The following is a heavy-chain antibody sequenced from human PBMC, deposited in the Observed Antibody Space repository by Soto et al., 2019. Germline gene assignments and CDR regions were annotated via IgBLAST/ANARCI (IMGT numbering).Heavy chain of an antibody. CDR3: AREKPYSSSWYHDY. D-gene: IGHD6-13*01. V-gene: IGHV4-34*01. CDR2: INHSGST. Sequence: PSETLSLTCTVYCGSFIGYYWSWIRQPPGKGLEWIGEINHSGSTNYNPSLKSRVTISVDTSKNQFSLKLSSVTAADTAVYYCAREKPYSSSWYHDYWGQGTLVTVSS. CDR1: CGSFIGYY. J-gene: IGHJ4*02.